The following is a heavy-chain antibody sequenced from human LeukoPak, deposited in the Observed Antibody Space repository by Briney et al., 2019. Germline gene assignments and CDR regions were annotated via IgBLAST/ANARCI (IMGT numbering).Heavy chain of an antibody. CDR1: GFTFTNYA. Sequence: GGSLRLSCAASGFTFTNYAMSWVRQAPGKGLEWVSVISGSGSSTYYADSVKGRFTISSDDSKNTLYLQMNSLRAEDTAVYFCAKDSASYGRFDYWGQGTLVTVSS. CDR3: AKDSASYGRFDY. V-gene: IGHV3-23*01. CDR2: ISGSGSST. J-gene: IGHJ4*02. D-gene: IGHD5-18*01.